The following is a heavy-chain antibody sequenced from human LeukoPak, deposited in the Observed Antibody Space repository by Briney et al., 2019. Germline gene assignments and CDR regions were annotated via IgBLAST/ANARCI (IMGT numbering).Heavy chain of an antibody. CDR3: ARNRYGDYDY. Sequence: PGGSLRLSCAASGFTFSSYWKSWVRQAPGKGLEWVANIKQDGSEKYYVDSVKGRFTISRDNAKNSLYLQMNSLRAEDTAVYYCARNRYGDYDYWGQGTLVTVSS. CDR1: GFTFSSYW. V-gene: IGHV3-7*03. J-gene: IGHJ4*02. D-gene: IGHD4-17*01. CDR2: IKQDGSEK.